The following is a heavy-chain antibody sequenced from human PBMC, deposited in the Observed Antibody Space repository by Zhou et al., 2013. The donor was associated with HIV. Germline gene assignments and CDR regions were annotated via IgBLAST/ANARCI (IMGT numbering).Heavy chain of an antibody. CDR1: GYTFTSYD. J-gene: IGHJ4*02. Sequence: QVQLVQSGGEVKKPGASVKVSCKASGYTFTSYDISWVRQAPGQGLEWMGWISGSNGNAKYAQKFQGRVTMTTDTSTSTAYMDLRSLTSEDTAVFYCATSTYDRSGYYLPDYWGQGTLVTVSS. CDR3: ATSTYDRSGYYLPDY. CDR2: ISGSNGNA. V-gene: IGHV1-18*01. D-gene: IGHD3-22*01.